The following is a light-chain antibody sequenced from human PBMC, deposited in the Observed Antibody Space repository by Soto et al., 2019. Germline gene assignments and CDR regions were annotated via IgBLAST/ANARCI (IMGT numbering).Light chain of an antibody. Sequence: QSALTQPASVSGSPGQSITISCTGTSSDVGGYTYVSWYQQHPGKAPKLMIYEVSNRPSGVSNRFSGSKSGNTASLIISGLQAEDEADYYCSSYTSSIPYVFGTGTQLTVL. J-gene: IGLJ1*01. CDR3: SSYTSSIPYV. CDR2: EVS. CDR1: SSDVGGYTY. V-gene: IGLV2-14*01.